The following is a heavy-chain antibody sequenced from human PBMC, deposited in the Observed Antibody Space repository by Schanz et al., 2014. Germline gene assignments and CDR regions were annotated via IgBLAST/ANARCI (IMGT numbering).Heavy chain of an antibody. V-gene: IGHV3-21*02. CDR1: GFSFSSYT. J-gene: IGHJ4*02. D-gene: IGHD3-3*01. CDR2: ISSSSSYI. CDR3: ARGVRIDY. Sequence: EVQLLESGGGLVQPGESLRLSCAASGFSFSSYTMSWVRQAPGKGLEWVSSISSSSSYISYADSVKGRFTISRDNAKNSLYLQMNSLRAEDTAVYYCARGVRIDYWGQGTLVTVSS.